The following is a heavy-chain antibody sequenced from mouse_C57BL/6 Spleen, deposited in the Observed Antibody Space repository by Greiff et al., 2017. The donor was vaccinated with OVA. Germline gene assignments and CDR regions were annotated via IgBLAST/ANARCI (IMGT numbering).Heavy chain of an antibody. D-gene: IGHD1-1*01. J-gene: IGHJ2*01. CDR2: IDPSDSYT. V-gene: IGHV1-69*01. CDR1: GYTFTSYW. CDR3: ARYPYYGSSHFDY. Sequence: VQLKQPGAELVMPGASVKLSCKASGYTFTSYWMHWVKQRPGQGLEWIGEIDPSDSYTNYNQKFKGKSTLTVDKSSSTAYMQLSSLTSEDSAVYYCARYPYYGSSHFDYWGQGTTLTVSS.